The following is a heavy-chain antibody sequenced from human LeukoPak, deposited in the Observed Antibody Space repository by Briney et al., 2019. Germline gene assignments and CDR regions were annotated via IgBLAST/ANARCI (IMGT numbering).Heavy chain of an antibody. J-gene: IGHJ6*04. D-gene: IGHD3-16*01. Sequence: SETLSLTCGVYGGSFSAYYWSWIRLPPGKGLEWIGEINHSGSTNYNPSLKSRFTISVDTSKSQFSLKLRSVTAADTAVYYCAGRLGLRFGEFGNVWGKGTTVTISS. CDR3: AGRLGLRFGEFGNV. CDR2: INHSGST. CDR1: GGSFSAYY. V-gene: IGHV4-34*01.